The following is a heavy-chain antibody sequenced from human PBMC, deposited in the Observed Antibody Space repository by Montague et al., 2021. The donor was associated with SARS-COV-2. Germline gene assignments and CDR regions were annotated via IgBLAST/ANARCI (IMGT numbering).Heavy chain of an antibody. CDR2: INHSGST. V-gene: IGHV4-34*01. Sequence: SETLSLTCAVYGGSFSGYYWSWIRQPPGKGLEWIGEINHSGSTNYNPSLKSRVTISVDTSKNQFSLKLSSVTAADTAVYYGAREVGRGYSGYAGEYWGQGTLVTVSS. J-gene: IGHJ4*02. D-gene: IGHD5-12*01. CDR3: AREVGRGYSGYAGEY. CDR1: GGSFSGYY.